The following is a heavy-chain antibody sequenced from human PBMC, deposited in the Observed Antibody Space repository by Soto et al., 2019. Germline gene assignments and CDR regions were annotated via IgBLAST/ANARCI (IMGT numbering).Heavy chain of an antibody. CDR1: GGSISGFGYY. CDR2: IYYSGST. J-gene: IGHJ4*02. D-gene: IGHD5-18*01. V-gene: IGHV4-31*02. CDR3: ARLSANRGYSYGYFDY. Sequence: TSETLSLTCSISGGSISGFGYYWSWIRQHPGTGLEWIGYIYYSGSTYYNTSLKSRVTISLDKSKNQFSLKLSSVTAADTALYYCARLSANRGYSYGYFDYWGQGTLVTVSS.